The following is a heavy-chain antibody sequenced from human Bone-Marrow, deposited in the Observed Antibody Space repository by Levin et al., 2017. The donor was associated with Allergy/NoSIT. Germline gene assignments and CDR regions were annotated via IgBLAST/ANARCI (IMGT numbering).Heavy chain of an antibody. V-gene: IGHV4-38-2*01. CDR3: ARTLGYCSGDSCYFYFDY. CDR1: GYSISSDYY. D-gene: IGHD2-15*01. J-gene: IGHJ4*02. Sequence: SQTLSLTCAVSGYSISSDYYWGWIRQPPGEGLEWIGNIYHSGSTYYNPSLKSRVTISVDTSKNQFPLKVTSVTAADTAVYYCARTLGYCSGDSCYFYFDYWGRGTLVTVSS. CDR2: IYHSGST.